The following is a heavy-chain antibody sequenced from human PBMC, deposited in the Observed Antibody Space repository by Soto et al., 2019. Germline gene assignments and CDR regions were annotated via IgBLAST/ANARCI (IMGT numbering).Heavy chain of an antibody. CDR1: GYNLNDLS. Sequence: QVQLVQSGAEVKQPGASVKVSCKVSGYNLNDLSIHWVRQAPGKGLEWMGGSDPADGETIYAQKFQGRVTMTEDTSTDTAYMELSSLRSEDTAVYYCATVIVSTIPLDYWGQGPLVTVSS. D-gene: IGHD5-12*01. V-gene: IGHV1-24*01. CDR2: SDPADGET. CDR3: ATVIVSTIPLDY. J-gene: IGHJ4*02.